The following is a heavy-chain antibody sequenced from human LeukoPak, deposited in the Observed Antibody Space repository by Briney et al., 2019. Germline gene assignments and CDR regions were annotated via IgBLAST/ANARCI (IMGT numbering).Heavy chain of an antibody. D-gene: IGHD2-2*01. V-gene: IGHV3-23*01. Sequence: QAGGSLRLSCAASGFTFSSYAMSWVRQAPGKGLEWVSAISGSGGSTYYADSVKGRFTISRDNSKNTLYLQMNSLRAADTAVYYCANGRKKVPAAMTFFDYWGQGTLVTVSS. CDR1: GFTFSSYA. CDR2: ISGSGGST. CDR3: ANGRKKVPAAMTFFDY. J-gene: IGHJ4*02.